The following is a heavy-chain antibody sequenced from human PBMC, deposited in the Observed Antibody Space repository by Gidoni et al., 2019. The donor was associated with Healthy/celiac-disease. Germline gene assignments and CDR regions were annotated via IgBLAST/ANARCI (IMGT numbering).Heavy chain of an antibody. CDR1: GVTFSSYA. CDR3: AKGALAVAASWGDY. J-gene: IGHJ4*02. Sequence: EVQLLEAGGGLVQPGGSLRLSCAASGVTFSSYAMSWVRQAPGKGLAWVSAIGGSGGSTSYADSVKGRSTISRDNSKNTLYLKMNSPSAEDTAVYYCAKGALAVAASWGDYWGQGTLVTVSS. V-gene: IGHV3-23*01. CDR2: IGGSGGST. D-gene: IGHD6-19*01.